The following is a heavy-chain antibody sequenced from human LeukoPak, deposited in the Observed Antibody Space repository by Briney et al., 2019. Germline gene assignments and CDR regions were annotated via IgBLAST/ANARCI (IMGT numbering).Heavy chain of an antibody. CDR3: AELGITMIGGV. CDR2: ISSSGSTI. V-gene: IGHV3-11*04. D-gene: IGHD3-10*02. CDR1: GGSFGGYY. Sequence: LSLTCAVYGGSFGGYYWSWIRQPPGKGLEWVSYISSSGSTIYYADSVKGRFTISRDNAKNSLYLQMNSPRAEDTAVYYCAELGITMIGGVWGKGTTVTISS. J-gene: IGHJ6*04.